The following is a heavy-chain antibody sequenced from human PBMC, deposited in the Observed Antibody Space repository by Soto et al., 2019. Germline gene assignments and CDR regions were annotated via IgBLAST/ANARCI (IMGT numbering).Heavy chain of an antibody. CDR2: ISPYNANT. V-gene: IGHV1-18*01. CDR3: AGYCSGGSCYNAFDI. D-gene: IGHD2-15*01. CDR1: GYSFNTYG. Sequence: ASVKVSCKASGYSFNTYGISWVRQAPGQGLEWMAWISPYNANTFYARNLQGRVTVTTDKSTSTAYMELRSLRSEDTAVYYCAGYCSGGSCYNAFDIWGQGTTVTVSS. J-gene: IGHJ3*02.